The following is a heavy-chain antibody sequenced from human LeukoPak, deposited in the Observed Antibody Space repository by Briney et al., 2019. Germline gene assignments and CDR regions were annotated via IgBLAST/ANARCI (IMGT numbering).Heavy chain of an antibody. V-gene: IGHV3-13*01. J-gene: IGHJ6*03. D-gene: IGHD4-11*01. CDR3: ARTTVIGNAPVPGYMDV. CDR1: GFTFSTYD. CDR2: IGTIGDT. Sequence: GGSLRLSCAASGFTFSTYDMHWVRQVSGKGLEWVSSIGTIGDTFYPGSVKGRFTISRENAKNSLYLQMNGLRAGDTAVYYCARTTVIGNAPVPGYMDVWGKGTTVTVSS.